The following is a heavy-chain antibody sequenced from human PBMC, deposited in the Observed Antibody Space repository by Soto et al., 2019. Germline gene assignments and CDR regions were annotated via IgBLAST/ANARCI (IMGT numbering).Heavy chain of an antibody. D-gene: IGHD2-15*01. J-gene: IGHJ3*01. CDR1: GYTFTSYG. Sequence: QVQLLQSGAEVKKPGASVKVSCKASGYTFTSYGISWVRQAPGQGLEWMGWISAYNGNTKYAQKLQGRVTMTTGTSTSTGDMELRSLGSDATAVHYRAVNYCSGGSCRDAFDLWGQGAMDTVSS. CDR3: AVNYCSGGSCRDAFDL. V-gene: IGHV1-18*01. CDR2: ISAYNGNT.